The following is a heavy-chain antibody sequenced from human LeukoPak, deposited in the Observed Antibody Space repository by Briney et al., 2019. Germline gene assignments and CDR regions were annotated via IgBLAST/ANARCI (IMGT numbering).Heavy chain of an antibody. D-gene: IGHD4-11*01. CDR1: GYTFTTYG. CDR2: ISPYNGDT. Sequence: GASVKVSCKASGYTFTTYGISGVRQAPGQGLEWMGWISPYNGDTNYAQKLQGRVTMTTDTSTSTAYMELRSLRADDTAVYFCARGPSFSNSLYYYYYYMDVWAKGTAVTVSS. V-gene: IGHV1-18*01. J-gene: IGHJ6*03. CDR3: ARGPSFSNSLYYYYYYMDV.